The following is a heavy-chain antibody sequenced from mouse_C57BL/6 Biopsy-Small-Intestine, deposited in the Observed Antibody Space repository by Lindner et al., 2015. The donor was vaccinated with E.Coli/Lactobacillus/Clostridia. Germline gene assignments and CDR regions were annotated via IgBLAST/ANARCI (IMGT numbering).Heavy chain of an antibody. CDR1: AYSFTDYY. Sequence: VQLQESGLELVKPGASVKISCKASAYSFTDYYIHWVKQRPGQGLEWIGWIFPGSGYTDYNEKFKGKATLTVDKSSSTAYMLLSSLTSEDSAVYFCARSGGSSGSFDYWGQGTTLTVSS. CDR2: IFPGSGYT. CDR3: ARSGGSSGSFDY. D-gene: IGHD3-2*02. J-gene: IGHJ2*01. V-gene: IGHV1-75*01.